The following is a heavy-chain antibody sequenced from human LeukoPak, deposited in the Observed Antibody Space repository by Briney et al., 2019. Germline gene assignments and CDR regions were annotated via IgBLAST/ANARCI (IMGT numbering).Heavy chain of an antibody. V-gene: IGHV4-34*01. CDR2: INHSGST. D-gene: IGHD5-18*01. CDR1: GGSFSGYY. J-gene: IGHJ4*02. Sequence: SETLSLTCAVYGGSFSGYYWSWIRQPPGKGLEWIGEINHSGSTNYNPSLKSRVTISVDTSKNQFSLKLSSVTAADTAVYYCARVMGGYSYGYPFDYWGQGTLVTVSS. CDR3: ARVMGGYSYGYPFDY.